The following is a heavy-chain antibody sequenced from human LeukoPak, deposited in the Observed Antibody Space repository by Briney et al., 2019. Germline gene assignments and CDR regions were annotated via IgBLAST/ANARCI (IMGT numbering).Heavy chain of an antibody. CDR1: GFTFDNYA. J-gene: IGHJ6*02. CDR3: AKEPYGGVYTGDYYYTMDV. D-gene: IGHD5/OR15-5a*01. Sequence: GGSLRLSCAASGFTFDNYAMHRVRQAPGKGLEWVSLISGHGGSTFYADSVKGRFTISRDNSKNSLYLQMNSLRTGDTALYYCAKEPYGGVYTGDYYYTMDVWGQGTTVTVSS. CDR2: ISGHGGST. V-gene: IGHV3-43*02.